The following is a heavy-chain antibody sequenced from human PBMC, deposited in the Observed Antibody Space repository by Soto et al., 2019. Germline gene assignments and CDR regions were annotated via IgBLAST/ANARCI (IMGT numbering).Heavy chain of an antibody. D-gene: IGHD6-19*01. V-gene: IGHV4-39*01. CDR3: ARHDGFSSGWIFDY. CDR2: IYYHGNT. CDR1: GGSINSGDYY. J-gene: IGHJ4*01. Sequence: SETLSLTCTVSGGSINSGDYYWSWIRQPPGKTLEWIGTIYYHGNTYSNPSLKSRVTISVDTSNNQLSLKLRSVTAADTAVYYCARHDGFSSGWIFDYWGHGTLVTVSS.